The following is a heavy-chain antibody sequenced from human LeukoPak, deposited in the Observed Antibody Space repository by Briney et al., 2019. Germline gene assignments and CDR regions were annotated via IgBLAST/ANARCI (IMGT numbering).Heavy chain of an antibody. CDR1: GFTFSSYG. CDR2: IRYDGSNK. V-gene: IGHV3-30*02. D-gene: IGHD3-10*01. CDR3: AKDRGLLWFGEDAFDI. Sequence: GGSLRLSCAASGFTFSSYGMHWVRQAPGKGLEWVAFIRYDGSNKYYADSVKGRFTISRDNSKNTLYLQMNSLRAEDTAVYYCAKDRGLLWFGEDAFDIWGQGTMVTVSS. J-gene: IGHJ3*02.